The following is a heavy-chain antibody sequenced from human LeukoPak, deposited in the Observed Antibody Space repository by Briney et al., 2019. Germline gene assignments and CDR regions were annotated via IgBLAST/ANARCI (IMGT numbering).Heavy chain of an antibody. J-gene: IGHJ4*02. D-gene: IGHD3-16*01. Sequence: GGSLRLSCAASGLSFSSFAMGWVRQGPARGLECYADSVKGRFTLSSDSSRNTVYFQLNNLRVEDTAIYYCAKASWVSSTDAVRWGQGTLVTVSS. CDR1: GLSFSSFA. CDR3: AKASWVSSTDAVR. V-gene: IGHV3-23*01.